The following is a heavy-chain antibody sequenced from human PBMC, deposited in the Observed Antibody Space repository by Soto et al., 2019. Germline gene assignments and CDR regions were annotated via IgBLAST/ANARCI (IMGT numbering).Heavy chain of an antibody. V-gene: IGHV2-5*01. Sequence: TLVNPTQTLTLTCTFSGFSLTSGVVGVGWIRQPPGEALEWLALIYWNDEQYYNPSLRNRLTITRDTSKNQVVLTMTNMDHVDTATYYCAHRLPGPSGYDVWGQGTTVTVSS. CDR3: AHRLPGPSGYDV. CDR2: IYWNDEQ. J-gene: IGHJ6*02. D-gene: IGHD6-13*01. CDR1: GFSLTSGVVG.